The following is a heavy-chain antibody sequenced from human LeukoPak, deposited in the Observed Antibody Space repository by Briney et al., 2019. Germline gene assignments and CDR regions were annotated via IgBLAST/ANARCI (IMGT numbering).Heavy chain of an antibody. CDR1: GFTISSYW. J-gene: IGHJ4*02. D-gene: IGHD2-2*01. V-gene: IGHV3-7*01. CDR2: IKQDGSEK. CDR3: ARDPSTMPFDY. Sequence: PGGSLRLSCEASGFTISSYWMSWVRQAPGKGLEWVANIKQDGSEKHYVDSVKGRFTISSDNAKNSLYLQMNSLRDEDTAVYYCARDPSTMPFDYWGQGTLVTVSS.